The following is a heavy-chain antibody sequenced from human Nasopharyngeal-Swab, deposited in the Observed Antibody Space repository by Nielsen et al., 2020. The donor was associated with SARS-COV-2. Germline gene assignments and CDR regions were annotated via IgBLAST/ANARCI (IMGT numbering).Heavy chain of an antibody. Sequence: WIRQPPGKGLEWIGSIYHRGDTYYNPSLESRVTITVDTSNDLFSLQLRSVTAADTAVYFCVREYSSLSPWGQGILVTVSS. D-gene: IGHD6-6*01. V-gene: IGHV4-39*02. CDR2: IYHRGDT. CDR3: VREYSSLSP. J-gene: IGHJ5*02.